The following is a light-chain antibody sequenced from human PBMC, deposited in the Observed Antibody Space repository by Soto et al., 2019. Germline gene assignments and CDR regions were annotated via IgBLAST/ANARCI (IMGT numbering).Light chain of an antibody. J-gene: IGLJ3*02. CDR2: STH. Sequence: QTVVTQESSFSVSPGGTVTLTCGLSSGSVSTNYNPSWYQQTPGQAPRALIYSTHTRSSGVPDRFSGSILGNKAALTITGAQADDESDYYCVLYMGSGVWVFGGGTKVTVL. CDR1: SGSVSTNYN. CDR3: VLYMGSGVWV. V-gene: IGLV8-61*01.